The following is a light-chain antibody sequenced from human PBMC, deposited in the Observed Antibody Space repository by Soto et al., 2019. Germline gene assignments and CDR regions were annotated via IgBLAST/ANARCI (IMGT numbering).Light chain of an antibody. CDR1: KSVSNN. CDR3: QQRSSWPPT. CDR2: DAS. Sequence: EVVLTQSPATLSLSPGESATLSCRASKSVSNNLAWYQQKPGQSPRLLIYDASNRATGIPARFSGSGSGTDFTLTVSSLESEDFALYYCQQRSSWPPTFGRGTKVESK. V-gene: IGKV3-11*01. J-gene: IGKJ4*01.